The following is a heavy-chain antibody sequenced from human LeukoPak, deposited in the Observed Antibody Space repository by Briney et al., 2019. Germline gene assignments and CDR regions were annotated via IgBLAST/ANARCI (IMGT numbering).Heavy chain of an antibody. J-gene: IGHJ4*02. CDR2: INWNGGST. CDR1: GFTFDDYG. Sequence: GGSLRLSRAASGFTFDDYGMSWVRQAPGKGLEWVSGINWNGGSTGYADSVKGRFTISRDNAKNSLYLQMNSLRAEDTALYYCARSPGATTPIYFDYWGQGTLVTVSS. CDR3: ARSPGATTPIYFDY. V-gene: IGHV3-20*04. D-gene: IGHD1-26*01.